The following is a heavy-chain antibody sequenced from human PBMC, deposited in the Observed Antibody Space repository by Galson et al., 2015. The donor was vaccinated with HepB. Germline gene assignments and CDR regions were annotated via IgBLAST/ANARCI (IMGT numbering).Heavy chain of an antibody. CDR2: ISYDGSNI. CDR3: AKDLPRYTDAFDI. D-gene: IGHD2-2*02. CDR1: GFTLSSFG. J-gene: IGHJ3*02. V-gene: IGHV3-30*18. Sequence: SLRLSCAASGFTLSSFGMHWVRQAPGKGLEWVALISYDGSNIYYADSVKGRFTISRDNSKNTLYLQMNSLRAEDTALYYCAKDLPRYTDAFDIWGQGTMVTVSS.